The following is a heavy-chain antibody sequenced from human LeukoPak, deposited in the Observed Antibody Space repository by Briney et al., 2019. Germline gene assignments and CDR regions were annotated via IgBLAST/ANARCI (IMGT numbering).Heavy chain of an antibody. D-gene: IGHD1-26*01. CDR3: ATAVSVVGATTWGGAFDY. J-gene: IGHJ4*02. Sequence: ASVKVPCKVSGYTLTELSMHWVRQAPGKGLEWMGGFDPEDGETIYAQKFQGRVTMTEDTSTDTAYMELSSLRSEDTAVYYCATAVSVVGATTWGGAFDYWGQGTLVTVSS. CDR1: GYTLTELS. CDR2: FDPEDGET. V-gene: IGHV1-24*01.